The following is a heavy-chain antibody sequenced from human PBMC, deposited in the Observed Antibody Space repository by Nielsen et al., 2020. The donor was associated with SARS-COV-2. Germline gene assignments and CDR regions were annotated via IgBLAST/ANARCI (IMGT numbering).Heavy chain of an antibody. V-gene: IGHV1-18*04. CDR2: ISAYNGNT. J-gene: IGHJ6*02. CDR1: AYTFAGYY. CDR3: ARATLSQGYGMDV. Sequence: ASVKVSCKPSAYTFAGYYMVCVRQAPGQGLEWMGWISAYNGNTNYAQKLQGRVTMTTDTSTSTAYMELRSLRSDDTAVYYCARATLSQGYGMDVWGQGTTVTVSS.